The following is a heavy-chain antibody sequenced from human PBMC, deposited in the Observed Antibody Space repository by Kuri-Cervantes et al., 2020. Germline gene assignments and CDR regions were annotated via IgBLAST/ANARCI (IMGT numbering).Heavy chain of an antibody. CDR1: GFTFSSYA. Sequence: GESLKISCAASGFTFSSYAMHWVRQAPGKGLEWVAVISYDGSNKYYADSVKGRFTISRDNSKNTLYLQMNSLRAEDTAVYYCARAGYSGYDLGAGYWGQGTLVTVSS. CDR3: ARAGYSGYDLGAGY. D-gene: IGHD5-12*01. CDR2: ISYDGSNK. V-gene: IGHV3-30-3*01. J-gene: IGHJ4*02.